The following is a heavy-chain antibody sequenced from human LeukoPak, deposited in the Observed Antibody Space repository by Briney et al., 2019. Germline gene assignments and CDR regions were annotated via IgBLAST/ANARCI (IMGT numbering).Heavy chain of an antibody. J-gene: IGHJ4*02. CDR2: IYYSGST. CDR1: GGSINSSIYY. V-gene: IGHV4-39*02. D-gene: IGHD7-27*01. CDR3: ARLGSAGPRRYFDC. Sequence: SETLSLPFTVSGGSINSSIYYWDWIRPPPGKGLEWIGSIYYSGSTYYNPSLKSRVTISVDTSKNHFSLKLSSVTAADTAVYYCARLGSAGPRRYFDCWGQGTLVTVSS.